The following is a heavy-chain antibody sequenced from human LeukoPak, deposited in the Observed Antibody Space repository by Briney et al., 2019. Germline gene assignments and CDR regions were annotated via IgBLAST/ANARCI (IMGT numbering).Heavy chain of an antibody. CDR3: ATLPSAGPPFDF. J-gene: IGHJ4*02. CDR2: INPNSGGT. V-gene: IGHV1-2*02. Sequence: GASVKVSCKASGYSFTDYYMHWVRQAPGQGLEWMGWINPNSGGTNYAQRFQGRVAMTRDTSISVAYMELSRLRSDDTAVYYCATLPSAGPPFDFWGQGTLVTVSS. CDR1: GYSFTDYY. D-gene: IGHD6-13*01.